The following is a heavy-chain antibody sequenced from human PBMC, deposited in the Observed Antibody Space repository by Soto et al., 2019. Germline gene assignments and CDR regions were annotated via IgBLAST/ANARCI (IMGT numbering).Heavy chain of an antibody. V-gene: IGHV3-7*05. J-gene: IGHJ4*02. D-gene: IGHD3-3*01. CDR1: GFTLSAYW. Sequence: GGSLRLSCAASGFTLSAYWMTWVRQAPGKGLEWVANINGNGSKKSYLDSVRGRFTISRDNFENTLYLQMNSLRAEDTAVYYCAKLPYYDFWSGYHYWGQGTLVTVSS. CDR2: INGNGSKK. CDR3: AKLPYYDFWSGYHY.